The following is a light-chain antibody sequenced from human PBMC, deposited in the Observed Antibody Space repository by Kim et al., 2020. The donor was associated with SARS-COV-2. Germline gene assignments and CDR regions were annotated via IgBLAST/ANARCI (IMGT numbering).Light chain of an antibody. Sequence: GDRVTITCRASQSISDWLAWYQQKPGKAPKLLIQKASNLESGVPSRFSGGGSGTEFTLTISSLQPDDIATYYCQQYDTYWTFGQGTKVDIK. CDR1: QSISDW. J-gene: IGKJ1*01. V-gene: IGKV1-5*03. CDR3: QQYDTYWT. CDR2: KAS.